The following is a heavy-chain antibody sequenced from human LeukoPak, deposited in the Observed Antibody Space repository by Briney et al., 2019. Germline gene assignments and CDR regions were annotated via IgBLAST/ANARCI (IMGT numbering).Heavy chain of an antibody. Sequence: SETLSLTCTVSGASITSGDYYWSWIRQPPGKGLEYIGYVCYSGRTYYSPSLKSRATISVDTSRNQFSLKLSSVTAADTAVYYCVASLMEPPVIDYWGQGTLVTVSS. CDR2: VCYSGRT. V-gene: IGHV4-30-4*01. J-gene: IGHJ4*02. D-gene: IGHD1-14*01. CDR1: GASITSGDYY. CDR3: VASLMEPPVIDY.